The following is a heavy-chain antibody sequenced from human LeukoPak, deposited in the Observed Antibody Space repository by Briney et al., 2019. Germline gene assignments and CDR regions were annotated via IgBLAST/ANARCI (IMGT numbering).Heavy chain of an antibody. J-gene: IGHJ6*03. V-gene: IGHV4-38-2*02. D-gene: IGHD1-1*01. CDR1: GYSISSGYY. CDR2: IYHSGST. CDR3: ARGLTQPPRNYYYYYYMDV. Sequence: PSETLSLTCTVSGYSISSGYYWGWIRQPPGKGLEWIGSIYHSGSTYYNPSLKSRVTISVDTSKNQFSLKLSSVTAADTAVYYCARGLTQPPRNYYYYYYMDVWGKGTTVTVSS.